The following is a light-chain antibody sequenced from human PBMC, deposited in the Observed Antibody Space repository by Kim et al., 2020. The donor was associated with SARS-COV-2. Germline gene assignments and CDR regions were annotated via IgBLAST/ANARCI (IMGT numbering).Light chain of an antibody. Sequence: QSALTQPRSVSGSPGQSVTIPCTGPSSDVGGYNHVSWYQQHPGTAPKLMIYDVNKRPSGVPERFSGSKSGNTASLTISGLQAEDEADYYCCSSAGGYTWVFGGGTQLTVL. CDR3: CSSAGGYTWV. CDR1: SSDVGGYNH. J-gene: IGLJ3*02. CDR2: DVN. V-gene: IGLV2-11*01.